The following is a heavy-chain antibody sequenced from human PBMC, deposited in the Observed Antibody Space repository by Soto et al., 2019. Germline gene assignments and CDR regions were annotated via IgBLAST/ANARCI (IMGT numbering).Heavy chain of an antibody. CDR1: WCTVSTRERW. Sequence: FTWCTVSTRERWVIWVRQPPGKALEWLALIDWDDDKYYSTSLKTRLTISKDTSKNQVVLTMTNMDPVDTATYYCARPEGVYGIDVWGQGTTLTVSS. D-gene: IGHD2-8*01. CDR2: IDWDDDK. V-gene: IGHV2-70*18. CDR3: ARPEGVYGIDV. J-gene: IGHJ6*02.